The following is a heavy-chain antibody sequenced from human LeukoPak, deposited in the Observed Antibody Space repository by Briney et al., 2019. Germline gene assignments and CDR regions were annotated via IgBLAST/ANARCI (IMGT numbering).Heavy chain of an antibody. CDR1: GGTFSSYA. D-gene: IGHD1-26*01. J-gene: IGHJ4*02. CDR2: IIPIFGTA. V-gene: IGHV1-69*05. Sequence: SVKVSCKASGGTFSSYAISWVRQAPGQGLEWMGGIIPIFGTANYAQKFQGRVTMTRDTSTSTVYMELSSLTSEDTGVYYCARGGSYIESDYWGQGTLVTVSS. CDR3: ARGGSYIESDY.